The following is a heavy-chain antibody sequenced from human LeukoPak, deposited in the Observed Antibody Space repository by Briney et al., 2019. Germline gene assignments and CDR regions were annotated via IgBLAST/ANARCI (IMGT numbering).Heavy chain of an antibody. CDR2: ISSSSSYI. V-gene: IGHV3-21*06. D-gene: IGHD3-22*01. CDR3: ARGRSGYYSSVSDY. CDR1: GFTFSNYG. J-gene: IGHJ4*02. Sequence: PGRSLRLSCAASGFTFSNYGMHWVRQAPGKGLEWVSSISSSSSYIYYADSVKGRFTISRDNAKNSLYLQMNGLRAEDTAVYYCARGRSGYYSSVSDYWGQGTLVTVSS.